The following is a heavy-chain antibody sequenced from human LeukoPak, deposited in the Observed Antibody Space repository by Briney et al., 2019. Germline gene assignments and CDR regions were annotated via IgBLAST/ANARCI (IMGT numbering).Heavy chain of an antibody. J-gene: IGHJ4*02. CDR1: GGSFSGYY. Sequence: SETLSLTCAVYGGSFSGYYWSWIRQPPGKGLEWIGEINHSGSTNYNPSLKSRVTISVDTSKNQFSLKLSSVTAADTAVYYCARASDSSGYYAPQHYFDYWGQGTPVTVSS. CDR3: ARASDSSGYYAPQHYFDY. V-gene: IGHV4-34*01. CDR2: INHSGST. D-gene: IGHD3-22*01.